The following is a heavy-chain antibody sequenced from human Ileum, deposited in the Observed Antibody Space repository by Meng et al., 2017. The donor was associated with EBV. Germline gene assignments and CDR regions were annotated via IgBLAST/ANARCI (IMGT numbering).Heavy chain of an antibody. Sequence: QVQLRESGPGLVKSSGTLSLTGGVSGDPMTNNNWWTWVRQPPGKGLEWIGEIYHSGSTNYNPSLQSRATISVDMSKKQLSLKLRSVTAADTAVYYCARTGVGLAFDYWGLGTLVTVSS. CDR1: GDPMTNNNW. J-gene: IGHJ4*02. D-gene: IGHD2-8*01. CDR2: IYHSGST. CDR3: ARTGVGLAFDY. V-gene: IGHV4-4*02.